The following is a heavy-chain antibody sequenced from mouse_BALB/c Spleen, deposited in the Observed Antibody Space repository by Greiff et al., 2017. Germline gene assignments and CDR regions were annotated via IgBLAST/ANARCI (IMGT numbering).Heavy chain of an antibody. D-gene: IGHD1-2*01. CDR3: ARDGLNYYGTGVAY. Sequence: VQLQESGPGLVAPSQSLSITCTVSGFSLTSYGVHWVRQPPGKGLEWLGVIWAGGSTNYNSALMSRLSISNDNSKSQVFLKMNSLQTDDTAMYYCARDGLNYYGTGVAYWGQGTLVTVSA. CDR2: IWAGGST. J-gene: IGHJ3*01. V-gene: IGHV2-9*02. CDR1: GFSLTSYG.